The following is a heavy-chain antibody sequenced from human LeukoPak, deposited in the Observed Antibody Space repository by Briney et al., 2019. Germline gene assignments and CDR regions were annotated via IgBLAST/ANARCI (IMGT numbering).Heavy chain of an antibody. D-gene: IGHD3-10*01. CDR2: ISAYNGNT. CDR1: GYTFTSYG. J-gene: IGHJ4*02. Sequence: ASVKVSCKASGYTFTSYGISWVRRAPGQGLEWMGWISAYNGNTNYAQKLQGRVTMTTDTSTSTAYMELRSLRSDDTAVYYGARDQITMVRGVIQSDYWGQGTLVTVSS. CDR3: ARDQITMVRGVIQSDY. V-gene: IGHV1-18*04.